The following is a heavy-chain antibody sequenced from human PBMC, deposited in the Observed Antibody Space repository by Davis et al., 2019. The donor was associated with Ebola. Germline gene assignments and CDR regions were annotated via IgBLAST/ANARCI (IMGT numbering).Heavy chain of an antibody. J-gene: IGHJ4*02. Sequence: SETLSLTCAVYGGSFSGYYWSWIRQPPGKGLEWIGEINHSGSTNYNPSLKSRVTISVDTSKNQFSLKLSSVTAADTAVYYCARARGMYSWINDWGQGTLVTVSS. CDR2: INHSGST. V-gene: IGHV4-34*01. D-gene: IGHD2-8*02. CDR1: GGSFSGYY. CDR3: ARARGMYSWIND.